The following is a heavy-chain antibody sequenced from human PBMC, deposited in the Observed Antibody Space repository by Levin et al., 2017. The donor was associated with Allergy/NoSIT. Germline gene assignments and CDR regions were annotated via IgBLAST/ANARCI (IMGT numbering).Heavy chain of an antibody. CDR2: IDPSDSYT. V-gene: IGHV5-10-1*01. D-gene: IGHD3-10*01. J-gene: IGHJ4*02. CDR3: ARHTLPMVRGVEFDY. CDR1: GYSFTSYW. Sequence: PGESLKISCKGSGYSFTSYWISWVRQMPGKGLEWMGRIDPSDSYTNYSPSFQGHVTISADKSISTAYLQWSSLKASDTAMYYCARHTLPMVRGVEFDYWGQGTLVTVSS.